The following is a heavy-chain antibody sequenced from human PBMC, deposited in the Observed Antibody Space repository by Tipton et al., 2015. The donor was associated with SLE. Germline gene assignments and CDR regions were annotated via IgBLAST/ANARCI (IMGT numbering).Heavy chain of an antibody. Sequence: TLSLTCAVYGGSFSGYYWSWIRQPPGKGLEWIGEINHSGSTNYNPSLKSRVTISVDTSKNQFSLKLNSVTAAGTAVYYCARGPSMIVVENAFDIWGQGTMVTVSS. CDR1: GGSFSGYY. CDR3: ARGPSMIVVENAFDI. D-gene: IGHD3-22*01. J-gene: IGHJ3*02. CDR2: INHSGST. V-gene: IGHV4-34*01.